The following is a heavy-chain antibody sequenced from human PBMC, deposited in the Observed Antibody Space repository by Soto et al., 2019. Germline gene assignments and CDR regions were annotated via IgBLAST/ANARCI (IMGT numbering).Heavy chain of an antibody. CDR2: INHSGST. Sequence: QVQLQQWGAGLLKPSETLSLTCAVYGGSFSGYYWSWIHQPPGKGLEWIGEINHSGSTNYNPSLKSRVTISVDTSKNQFSLKLSSVTAADTAVYYCASSHAVYYMDVWGKGTTVTVSS. CDR1: GGSFSGYY. V-gene: IGHV4-34*01. J-gene: IGHJ6*03. CDR3: ASSHAVYYMDV.